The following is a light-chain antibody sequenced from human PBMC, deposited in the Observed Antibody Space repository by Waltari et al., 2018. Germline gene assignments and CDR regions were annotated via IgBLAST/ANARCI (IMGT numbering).Light chain of an antibody. CDR3: CSYAGSSTYV. CDR1: SSVVGGDNY. CDR2: DVS. Sequence: QSARTQPASVSGSPGQSLTISCTRTSSVVGGDNYVSWYQQHPGKAPKLMIYDVSKRPSGVSNRFSVSKSGNTASLTISGLQAEDEADYYCCSYAGSSTYVFGTGTKVTVL. J-gene: IGLJ1*01. V-gene: IGLV2-23*02.